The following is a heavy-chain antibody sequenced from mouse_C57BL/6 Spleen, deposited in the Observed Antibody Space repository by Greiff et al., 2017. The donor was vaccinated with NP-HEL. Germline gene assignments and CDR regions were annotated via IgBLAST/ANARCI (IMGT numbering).Heavy chain of an antibody. D-gene: IGHD1-1*01. Sequence: EVQLVESGGDLVKPGGSLKLSCAASGFTFSSYGMSWVRQTPDKRLEWVATISSGGSYTYYPASVKGRFTISRDNAKKTLYLLMSSLKSEDTAMYYCARRDYYGSSYGAMDYWGQGTSVTVSS. CDR3: ARRDYYGSSYGAMDY. V-gene: IGHV5-6*01. J-gene: IGHJ4*01. CDR1: GFTFSSYG. CDR2: ISSGGSYT.